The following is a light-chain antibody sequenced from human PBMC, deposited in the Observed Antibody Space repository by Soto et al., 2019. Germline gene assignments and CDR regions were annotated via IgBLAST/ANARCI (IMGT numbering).Light chain of an antibody. J-gene: IGKJ1*01. CDR2: GAS. Sequence: EIVLTQSPGTLSLSPGERATLSCRASQSVSRSFLAWYQQNPGQAPRLLIYGASSRATGIPDRFSGSGSRTDFTLTISRLEPEDFAVYFCQQHDSSPRTFGQGTKVDIK. V-gene: IGKV3-20*01. CDR1: QSVSRSF. CDR3: QQHDSSPRT.